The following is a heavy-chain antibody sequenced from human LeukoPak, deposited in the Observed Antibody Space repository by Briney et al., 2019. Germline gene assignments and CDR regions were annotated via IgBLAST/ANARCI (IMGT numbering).Heavy chain of an antibody. CDR2: IYYSGST. Sequence: SETLSLTCTVSGGSISSYYWSWIRQPPGKGLEWIGYIYYSGSTNYNPSLKSRVTISVDTSKNQFSLKLSFVTAADTAVYYCARVQPPYYYDSSGYYPLSYYFDYWGQGTLVTVSS. J-gene: IGHJ4*02. CDR1: GGSISSYY. V-gene: IGHV4-59*01. CDR3: ARVQPPYYYDSSGYYPLSYYFDY. D-gene: IGHD3-22*01.